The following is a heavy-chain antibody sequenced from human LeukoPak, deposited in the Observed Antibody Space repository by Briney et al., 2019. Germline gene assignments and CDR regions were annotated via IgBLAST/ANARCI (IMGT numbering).Heavy chain of an antibody. Sequence: GGSLRLSCAASGFTFSDYYMSWIRQAPGKGLEWVSYISSIGSYTNYADSVKGRVTISRDNAKNALYLQMNSLRAEDTAVYYCASPAAGSNSDYWGQGTLVTVSS. V-gene: IGHV3-11*03. J-gene: IGHJ4*02. CDR2: ISSIGSYT. CDR3: ASPAAGSNSDY. CDR1: GFTFSDYY. D-gene: IGHD6-13*01.